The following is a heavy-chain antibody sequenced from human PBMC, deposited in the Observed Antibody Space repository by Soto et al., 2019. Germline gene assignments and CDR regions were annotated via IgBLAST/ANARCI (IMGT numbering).Heavy chain of an antibody. Sequence: GSLRLSCAASGFTFSDYYMTWIRQAPGKGLEWVSYISGSGTYTSYAESVKGRFTISRDNAKNSVYLQMNSLRGDDTAVYYCAREGRGIRDNYAMDLWGQGTTVTVSS. CDR1: GFTFSDYY. J-gene: IGHJ6*02. D-gene: IGHD3-16*01. CDR3: AREGRGIRDNYAMDL. V-gene: IGHV3-11*06. CDR2: ISGSGTYT.